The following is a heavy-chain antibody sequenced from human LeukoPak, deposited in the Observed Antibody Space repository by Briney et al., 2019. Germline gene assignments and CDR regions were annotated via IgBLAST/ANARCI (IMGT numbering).Heavy chain of an antibody. Sequence: GESLKISCKGSGYSFTTYWIGWVRQMPGKGLEWMGIIYPGDSDTRYSPSFQGQVTISADKSISTAYLQWNSLKASDTAIYYCGSRRGGYPRPYFFAFWGRGPLVPVPS. V-gene: IGHV5-51*01. D-gene: IGHD1-1*01. CDR3: GSRRGGYPRPYFFAF. CDR2: IYPGDSDT. CDR1: GYSFTTYW. J-gene: IGHJ4*02.